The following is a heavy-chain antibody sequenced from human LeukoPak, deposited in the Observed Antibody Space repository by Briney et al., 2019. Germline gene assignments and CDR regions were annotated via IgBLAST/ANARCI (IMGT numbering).Heavy chain of an antibody. CDR3: AKGLSTTIVTPLGC. CDR2: FSGSGTST. V-gene: IGHV3-23*01. Sequence: GGSLRLSCAASGFTSSSYAMSWVRQTPGKGLEWGSSFSGSGTSTYYADSVKGRFTISRDNTKNMLYLQMNSLRAEDTAGYYCAKGLSTTIVTPLGCWGQGTLVTVSS. CDR1: GFTSSSYA. D-gene: IGHD5-18*01. J-gene: IGHJ4*02.